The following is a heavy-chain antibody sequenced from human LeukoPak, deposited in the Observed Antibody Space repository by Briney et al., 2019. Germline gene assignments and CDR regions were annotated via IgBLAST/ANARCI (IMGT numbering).Heavy chain of an antibody. CDR1: GFTFSSYN. V-gene: IGHV3-23*01. D-gene: IGHD4/OR15-4a*01. J-gene: IGHJ4*02. CDR2: ISGSGGST. Sequence: GGSLRLSCAASGFTFSSYNMNWARQAPGKGLEWVSAISGSGGSTYYADSVKGRFTISRDNSKNTLYLQMNSLRAEDTAVYYCAKVLSPNYYFDYWGQGTLVTVSS. CDR3: AKVLSPNYYFDY.